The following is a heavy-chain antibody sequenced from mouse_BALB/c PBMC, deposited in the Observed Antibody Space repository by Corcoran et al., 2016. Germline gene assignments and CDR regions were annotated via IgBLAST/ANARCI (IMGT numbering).Heavy chain of an antibody. Sequence: QVQLQQSGPELVKPGASVKISCKASGYTFTSYYIHWVKQRPGQGLEWIGYIYPRDGSTNYNEKFKGKATLTADTSSSTAYMQLSSLTSEDSAVYFGARKGLLTPFDYWGQGTTLTVSS. CDR3: ARKGLLTPFDY. CDR1: GYTFTSYY. J-gene: IGHJ2*01. D-gene: IGHD2-3*01. CDR2: IYPRDGST. V-gene: IGHV1S12*01.